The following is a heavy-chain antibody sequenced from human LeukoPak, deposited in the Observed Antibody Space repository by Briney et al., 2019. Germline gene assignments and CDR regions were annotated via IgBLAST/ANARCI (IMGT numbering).Heavy chain of an antibody. D-gene: IGHD6-13*01. CDR1: GFTFSSYG. CDR2: ISYDGSNK. Sequence: GRSLRLSCAASGFTFSSYGMHWVRQAPGKGLEWVAVISYDGSNKYYADSVKGRFTISRDNSKNTLYLQMNSLRAEDTAVYYCAKEYSSYYYYGMDVWGQGTTVTVSS. J-gene: IGHJ6*02. V-gene: IGHV3-30*18. CDR3: AKEYSSYYYYGMDV.